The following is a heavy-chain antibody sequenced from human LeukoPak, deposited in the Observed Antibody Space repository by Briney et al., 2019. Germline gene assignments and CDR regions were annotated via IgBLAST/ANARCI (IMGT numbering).Heavy chain of an antibody. CDR2: ISGYNGYT. V-gene: IGHV1-18*01. CDR1: GYTFTSYG. J-gene: IGHJ5*02. Sequence: ASVKVSCKASGYTFTSYGISWVRHAPGQGLEWMGWISGYNGYTHYAHNLQGRVTMTTDTSTSTAYMEMRSLRSDDTAVDYCARDEARYTSGYYPNWFDPWGQGTLVTVSS. D-gene: IGHD3-22*01. CDR3: ARDEARYTSGYYPNWFDP.